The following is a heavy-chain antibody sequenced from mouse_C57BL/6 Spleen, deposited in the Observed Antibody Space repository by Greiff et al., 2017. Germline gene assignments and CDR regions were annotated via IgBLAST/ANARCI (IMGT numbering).Heavy chain of an antibody. D-gene: IGHD1-1*01. J-gene: IGHJ2*01. CDR3: ARGGYGSRPPYY. Sequence: QVQLQQPGAELVRPGSSVKLSCKASGYTFTSYWMHWVKQRPIHGLEWIGNIDPSDSETHYNQKFKDKATLTVDKSSSTAYMQLSSLTSEDSAVYYCARGGYGSRPPYYWGHGTTLTVSS. CDR1: GYTFTSYW. CDR2: IDPSDSET. V-gene: IGHV1-52*01.